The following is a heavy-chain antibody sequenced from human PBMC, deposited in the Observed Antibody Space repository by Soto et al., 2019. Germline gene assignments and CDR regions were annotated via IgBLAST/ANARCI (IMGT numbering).Heavy chain of an antibody. D-gene: IGHD5-12*01. CDR2: VYYSGST. V-gene: IGHV4-61*01. CDR3: AKYRRTEAEGYRLDY. Sequence: SETLSLTCNMSGDFYSISTYSWSWIRQSPGKGLEWIGYVYYSGSTNYNPSFQSRVAMSADTSTNQFSLKLSSLTAADTAIYYCAKYRRTEAEGYRLDYWGPGTLVTVSS. J-gene: IGHJ4*02. CDR1: GDFYSISTYS.